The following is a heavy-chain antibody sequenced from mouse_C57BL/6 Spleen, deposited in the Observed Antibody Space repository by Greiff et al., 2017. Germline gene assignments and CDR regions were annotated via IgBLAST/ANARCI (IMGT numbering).Heavy chain of an antibody. V-gene: IGHV5-4*01. CDR2: ISDGGSYT. CDR3: AREEDWYFDV. Sequence: VQLKQSGGGLVKPGGSLKLSCAASGFTFSSYAMSWVRQTPEKRLEWVATISDGGSYTYYPDNVKGRFTISRDNAKNNLYLQMSHLKSEDTAMYYCAREEDWYFDVWGTGTTVTVSS. J-gene: IGHJ1*03. CDR1: GFTFSSYA.